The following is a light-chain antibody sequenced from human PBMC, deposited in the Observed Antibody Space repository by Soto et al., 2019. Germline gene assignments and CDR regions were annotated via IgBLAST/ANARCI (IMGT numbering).Light chain of an antibody. CDR1: SSDVGSYNL. J-gene: IGLJ3*02. V-gene: IGLV2-23*02. Sequence: QPVLTQPASVSGSPGQSITISCTGTSSDVGSYNLVSWYQQHPGKAPKLMIYEVSKRPSGVSNRFSGSKSGNTASLTISGLQAEDEADYYCCSYAGSSTPRVFGGGTKLTVL. CDR3: CSYAGSSTPRV. CDR2: EVS.